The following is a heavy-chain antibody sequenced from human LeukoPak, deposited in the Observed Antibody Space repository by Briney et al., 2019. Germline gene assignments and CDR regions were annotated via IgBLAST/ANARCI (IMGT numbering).Heavy chain of an antibody. J-gene: IGHJ5*02. Sequence: GGSLRLSCAASGFTFSGYNMNWVRQAPGKGLEWVSSISGSSSYIYYADSVKGRSTISRDNAKNSLYLQMNSLRAEDTAVYYCARDKLGYSNSFGWFDPWGQGTLVTVSS. V-gene: IGHV3-21*01. CDR2: ISGSSSYI. CDR3: ARDKLGYSNSFGWFDP. D-gene: IGHD6-13*01. CDR1: GFTFSGYN.